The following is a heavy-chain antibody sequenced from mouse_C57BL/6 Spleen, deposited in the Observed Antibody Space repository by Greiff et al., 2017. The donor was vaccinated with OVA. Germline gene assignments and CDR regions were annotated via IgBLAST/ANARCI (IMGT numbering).Heavy chain of an antibody. D-gene: IGHD1-1*01. V-gene: IGHV5-17*01. CDR2: ISSGSSTI. CDR3: ARPGAVVAHWYFDV. J-gene: IGHJ1*03. Sequence: DVMLVESGGGLVKPGGSLKLSCAASGFTFSDYGMHWVRQAPEKGLEWVAYISSGSSTIYYADKVKGRFPISRDNAKNTLFLQMTSLRSEDTAMYYCARPGAVVAHWYFDVWGTGTTVTVSS. CDR1: GFTFSDYG.